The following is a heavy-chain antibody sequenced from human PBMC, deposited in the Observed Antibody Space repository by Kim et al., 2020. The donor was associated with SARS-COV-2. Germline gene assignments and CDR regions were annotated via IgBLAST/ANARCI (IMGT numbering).Heavy chain of an antibody. D-gene: IGHD4-17*01. CDR1: GGSISSYY. V-gene: IGHV4-59*13. CDR2: IYYSGST. CDR3: ARYDYGDYESPSNWYFDL. J-gene: IGHJ2*01. Sequence: SETLSLTCTVSGGSISSYYWSWIRQPPGKGLEWIGYIYYSGSTNYNPSLKSRVTISVDTSKNQFSLKLSSVTAADTAVYYCARYDYGDYESPSNWYFDLWGRGTLVTVSS.